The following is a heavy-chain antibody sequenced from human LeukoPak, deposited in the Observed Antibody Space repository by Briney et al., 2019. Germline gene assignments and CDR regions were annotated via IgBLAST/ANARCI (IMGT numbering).Heavy chain of an antibody. J-gene: IGHJ5*02. Sequence: ASVKVSCKASGYTFTSYAMHWVRQAPGQRLEWMGWINAGNGNTKYAQKFQGRVTITRNTSISTAYMELSSLRSEDTAVYYCARSGSSSSGWFDPWGQGTLVTVSS. V-gene: IGHV1-3*01. CDR2: INAGNGNT. D-gene: IGHD6-6*01. CDR3: ARSGSSSSGWFDP. CDR1: GYTFTSYA.